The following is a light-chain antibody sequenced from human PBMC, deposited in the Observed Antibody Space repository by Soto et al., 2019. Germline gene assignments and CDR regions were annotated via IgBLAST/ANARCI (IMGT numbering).Light chain of an antibody. CDR3: QQYGTSRA. Sequence: MLLTQSPRTLSLSPGERATLSCRASQSVRSGYLAWYQQKPGQGPRLLIYGASSRATGIPDRFSGSGSGTDFTLTISRLEPEDFAVYYCQQYGTSRAFGQGTKV. CDR2: GAS. V-gene: IGKV3-20*01. J-gene: IGKJ1*01. CDR1: QSVRSGY.